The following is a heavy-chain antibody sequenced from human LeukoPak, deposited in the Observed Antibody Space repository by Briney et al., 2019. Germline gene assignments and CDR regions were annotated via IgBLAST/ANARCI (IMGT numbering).Heavy chain of an antibody. D-gene: IGHD2-15*01. J-gene: IGHJ5*02. Sequence: ASVNVSCKASGYTFTIYAMNWVPQAPGQGLEWMGWINTNTGNPTYPQRFTGRFVFSLDTSVSTAYLQISSLKAEDSAVYYCARSDTPFCSGGSCYSLYNWFDHWGQGTLVTVSS. CDR1: GYTFTIYA. CDR2: INTNTGNP. CDR3: ARSDTPFCSGGSCYSLYNWFDH. V-gene: IGHV7-4-1*02.